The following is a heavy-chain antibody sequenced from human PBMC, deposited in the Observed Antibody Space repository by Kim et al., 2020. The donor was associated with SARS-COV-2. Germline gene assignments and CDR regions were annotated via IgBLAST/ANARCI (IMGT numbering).Heavy chain of an antibody. D-gene: IGHD3-3*01. J-gene: IGHJ6*02. V-gene: IGHV1-18*01. CDR2: ISAYNGNT. CDR3: ARVRRDFWSGYDLGGMDV. CDR1: GYTFTSYG. Sequence: ASVKVSCKASGYTFTSYGISWVRQAPGQGLEWMGWISAYNGNTNYAQKLQGRVTMTTDTSTSTAYMELRSLRSDDTAVYYCARVRRDFWSGYDLGGMDVWGQGTTVTVSS.